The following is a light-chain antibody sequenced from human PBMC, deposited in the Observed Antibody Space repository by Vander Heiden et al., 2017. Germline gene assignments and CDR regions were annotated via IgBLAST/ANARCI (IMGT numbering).Light chain of an antibody. J-gene: IGKJ4*01. CDR3: QQYDSTPLT. CDR2: WAS. CDR1: QSVLYCPKTKKH. V-gene: IGKV4-1*01. Sequence: DIVMTQSPDSLAVSRGERATINCKSSQSVLYCPKTKKHLAWYQQKPGQPPKLLIYWASTRESGVPDRFSGSGSGTDFTLTISSLQAEDVAVYYCQQYDSTPLTFGGGTKVEIK.